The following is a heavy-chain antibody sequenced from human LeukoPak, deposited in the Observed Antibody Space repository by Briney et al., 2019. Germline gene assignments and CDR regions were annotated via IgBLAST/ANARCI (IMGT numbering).Heavy chain of an antibody. CDR3: ARDRDYYGSGSYEWFDP. Sequence: GGSLRLSCAASEFTVSSNFMSWVRQAPGKGLEWVSTIYSGGTTYYSDSVKGRFTISRDNSKNMLYLQMNSLRAEDTAVYYCARDRDYYGSGSYEWFDPWGQGTLVTVSS. J-gene: IGHJ5*02. CDR2: IYSGGTT. D-gene: IGHD3-10*01. V-gene: IGHV3-66*01. CDR1: EFTVSSNF.